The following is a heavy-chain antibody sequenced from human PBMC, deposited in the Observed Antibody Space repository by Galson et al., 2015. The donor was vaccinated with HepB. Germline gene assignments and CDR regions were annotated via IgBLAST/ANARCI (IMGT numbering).Heavy chain of an antibody. J-gene: IGHJ5*02. V-gene: IGHV6-1*01. CDR3: ARGGFGELLSFDP. Sequence: CAISGDSVSSNSAAWNWIRKSPSRGLEWLGRTYYRSKWFNDYAVSVKSRITINPDTSKNQFSLQLNSVTPEDTAVYYCARGGFGELLSFDPWGQGTLVTVSS. CDR2: TYYRSKWFN. CDR1: GDSVSSNSAA. D-gene: IGHD3-10*01.